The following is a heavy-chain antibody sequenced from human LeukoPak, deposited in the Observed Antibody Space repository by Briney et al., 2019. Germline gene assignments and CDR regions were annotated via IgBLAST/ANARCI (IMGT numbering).Heavy chain of an antibody. D-gene: IGHD3-22*01. J-gene: IGHJ4*02. Sequence: SETLSLTCTVSGGSISSGDYYWSWIRQPPGKGLEWIGYIYYSGSTNYNPSLKSRVTISVDTSKNQLSLKLSSVTAADTAVYYCARGPYYYDSSGYYRYWGQGTLVTVSS. CDR3: ARGPYYYDSSGYYRY. CDR2: IYYSGST. V-gene: IGHV4-30-4*01. CDR1: GGSISSGDYY.